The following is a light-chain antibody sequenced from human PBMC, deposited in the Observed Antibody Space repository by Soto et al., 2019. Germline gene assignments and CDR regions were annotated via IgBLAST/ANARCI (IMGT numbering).Light chain of an antibody. CDR1: XXLLHITGETF. CDR2: EVS. Sequence: TALSLTILLLSAXPGQXVSIXXXXSXXLLHITGETFLFWYLQKPGQAPQLLIYEVSTRVTGVPDRFSGSGSGTDFTLEITRLETDDVGLYYCMQSRDAPPTFGQGTRLDIK. CDR3: MQSRDAPPT. V-gene: IGKV2D-29*01. J-gene: IGKJ5*01.